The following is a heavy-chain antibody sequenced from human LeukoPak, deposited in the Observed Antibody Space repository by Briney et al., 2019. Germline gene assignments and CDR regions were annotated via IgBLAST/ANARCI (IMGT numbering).Heavy chain of an antibody. CDR2: IRYDGSNK. CDR3: ARDNYDYVWGSVL. J-gene: IGHJ4*02. D-gene: IGHD3-16*01. V-gene: IGHV3-30*02. CDR1: GFTFSSYG. Sequence: GGSLRLSCAASGFTFSSYGMHWVRQAPGKGLEWVAFIRYDGSNKYYADSVKGRFTISRDNSKNTLYLQMNSLRAEDTAVYYCARDNYDYVWGSVLWGQGTLVTVSS.